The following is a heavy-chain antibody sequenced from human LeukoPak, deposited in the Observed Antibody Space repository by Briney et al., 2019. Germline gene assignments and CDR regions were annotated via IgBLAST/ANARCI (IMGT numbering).Heavy chain of an antibody. D-gene: IGHD4-11*01. V-gene: IGHV3-7*01. CDR2: IKQDGSEK. Sequence: GGSLRLSCAASGFTFRSYWMSWVRQAPGKGLEWVANIKQDGSEKYYVDSVKGRFTISRDNAKNSLYLQMNSLRAEDTAVYYCAKDRQPTVTTGWFDPWGQGTLVTVSS. CDR3: AKDRQPTVTTGWFDP. J-gene: IGHJ5*02. CDR1: GFTFRSYW.